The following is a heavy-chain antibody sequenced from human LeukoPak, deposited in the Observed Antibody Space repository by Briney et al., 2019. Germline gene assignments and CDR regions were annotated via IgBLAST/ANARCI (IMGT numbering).Heavy chain of an antibody. CDR3: ARDTGDYYDSSFDY. J-gene: IGHJ4*02. CDR1: GYTFTSYY. CDR2: INPSGGST. D-gene: IGHD3-22*01. Sequence: GASVKVPCKASGYTFTSYYMHWVRQPPGQGLEWMGIINPSGGSTSYAQKFQGRVTMTRDTSTSTVYMELSGLRSEDTAVYYCARDTGDYYDSSFDYWGQGTLVTVSS. V-gene: IGHV1-46*01.